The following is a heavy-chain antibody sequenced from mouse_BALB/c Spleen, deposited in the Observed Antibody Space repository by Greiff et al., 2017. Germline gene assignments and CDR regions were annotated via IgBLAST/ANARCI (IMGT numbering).Heavy chain of an antibody. CDR1: GYTFTDYA. Sequence: QVHVKQSGAELVRPGVSVKISCKGSGYTFTDYAMHWVKQSHAKSLEWIGVISTYYGDASYNQKFKGKATMTVDKSSSTAYMELARLTSEDSAIYYCARAMDYWGQGTSVTVSS. CDR2: ISTYYGDA. CDR3: ARAMDY. J-gene: IGHJ4*01. V-gene: IGHV1S137*01.